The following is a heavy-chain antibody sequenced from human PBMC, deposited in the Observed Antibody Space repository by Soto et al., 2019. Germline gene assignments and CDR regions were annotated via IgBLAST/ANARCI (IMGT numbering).Heavy chain of an antibody. V-gene: IGHV3-21*01. Sequence: PGGSLRLSCAASGFTFSSYSMNWVRQAPGKGLEWVSSISSSSSYIYYADSVKGRFTISRDNAKNSLYLQMNSLRAEDTAVYYCATSIAAALVAPLRKPELVPKRDYWGQGTLVTVSS. CDR1: GFTFSSYS. J-gene: IGHJ4*02. D-gene: IGHD6-13*01. CDR2: ISSSSSYI. CDR3: ATSIAAALVAPLRKPELVPKRDY.